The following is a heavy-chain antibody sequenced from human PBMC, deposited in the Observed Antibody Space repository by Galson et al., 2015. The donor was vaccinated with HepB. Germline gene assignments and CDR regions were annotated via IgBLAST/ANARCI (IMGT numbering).Heavy chain of an antibody. J-gene: IGHJ6*02. D-gene: IGHD3-10*01. CDR3: ARHQNYDGSVTYYYYGMDV. CDR2: IDPSDSHT. Sequence: QSGAEVTKPGESLRISCEGSGFSFTSYWISWVRQMPGKGLEWMGRIDPSDSHTNYSPSFQGHVTISADKSISTASLQWGSLRASDTAMYYCARHQNYDGSVTYYYYGMDVWGQGTTGTV. CDR1: GFSFTSYW. V-gene: IGHV5-10-1*01.